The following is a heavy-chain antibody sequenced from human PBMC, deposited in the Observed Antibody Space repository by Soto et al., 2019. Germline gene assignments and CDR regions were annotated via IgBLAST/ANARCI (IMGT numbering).Heavy chain of an antibody. J-gene: IGHJ4*02. CDR1: GFTVSSHY. Sequence: EVQLVESGGGLIQPGGSLRLSCAASGFTVSSHYMSWVRQAPGKGLEWVSVIYSGGSTYYADSVKGRFTISRDNSKNTLYLQMNSLRAEDTAVYYCAFRGYSYGYYFDYWGQGTLVTVSS. D-gene: IGHD5-18*01. CDR3: AFRGYSYGYYFDY. CDR2: IYSGGST. V-gene: IGHV3-53*01.